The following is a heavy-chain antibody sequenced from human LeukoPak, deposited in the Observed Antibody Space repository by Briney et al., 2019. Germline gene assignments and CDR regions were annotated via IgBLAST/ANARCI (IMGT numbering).Heavy chain of an antibody. CDR3: ARTLGVPSAFDP. J-gene: IGHJ5*02. CDR1: GFTFRSFW. Sequence: GGSLRLSCAASGFTFRSFWMHWVRQAPGKGLLWVSHVNSDGTSTTYADSVKGRFTISRDNAENTVYLQMNSLRAEDTALYYCARTLGVPSAFDPWGQGTLVTVSS. D-gene: IGHD2-2*01. V-gene: IGHV3-74*01. CDR2: VNSDGTST.